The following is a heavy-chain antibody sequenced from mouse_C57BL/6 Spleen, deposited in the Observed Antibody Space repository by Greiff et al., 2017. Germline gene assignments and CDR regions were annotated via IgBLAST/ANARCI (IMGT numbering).Heavy chain of an antibody. J-gene: IGHJ4*01. CDR1: GYAFTNYL. V-gene: IGHV1-54*01. D-gene: IGHD1-1*01. CDR3: ARLYYGSSYAMDY. Sequence: VKLQQSGAELVRPGTSVKVSCKASGYAFTNYLIEWVKQRPGQGLEWIGVINPGSGGTNYNEKFKGKATLTADKSSSTAYMQLSSLTSEDSAVYFCARLYYGSSYAMDYWGQGTSVTVSS. CDR2: INPGSGGT.